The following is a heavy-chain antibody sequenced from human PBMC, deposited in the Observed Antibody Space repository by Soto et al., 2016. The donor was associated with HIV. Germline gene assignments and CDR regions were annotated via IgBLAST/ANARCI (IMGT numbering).Heavy chain of an antibody. Sequence: QVQLVQSGAEVKKPGASVKVSCKASGYTFTSYGISWVRQAPGQGLEWMGWISPYNGNTNYAQKFQGRVTMTTDTSTSTAYMELRSLRSDDTAVYYCGRDQYSGWYERAANWFDPGAREPWSPSPQ. J-gene: IGHJ5*02. CDR3: GRDQYSGWYERAANWFDP. CDR1: GYTFTSYG. CDR2: ISPYNGNT. V-gene: IGHV1-18*01. D-gene: IGHD6-19*01.